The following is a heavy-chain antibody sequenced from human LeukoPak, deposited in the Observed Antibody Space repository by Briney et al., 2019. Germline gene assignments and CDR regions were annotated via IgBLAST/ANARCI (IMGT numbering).Heavy chain of an antibody. D-gene: IGHD3-9*01. Sequence: KPSETLSLTRTVSGYSISSGYYWGWIRQPPGKGLEWIGEINHSGSTNYNPSLKSRVTISVDTSKNQFSLKLSSVTAADTAVYYCARHKQDGLRYFDWLFIGYAFDIWGQGTMVTVSS. CDR3: ARHKQDGLRYFDWLFIGYAFDI. CDR1: GYSISSGYY. V-gene: IGHV4-38-2*02. J-gene: IGHJ3*02. CDR2: INHSGST.